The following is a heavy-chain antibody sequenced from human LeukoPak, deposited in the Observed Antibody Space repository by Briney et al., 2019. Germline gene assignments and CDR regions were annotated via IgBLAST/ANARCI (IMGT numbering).Heavy chain of an antibody. CDR2: IYYGGST. CDR1: GGSISSYY. CDR3: ATHRYSSSPLDY. V-gene: IGHV4-59*01. D-gene: IGHD6-6*01. Sequence: SETLSLTCTVSGGSISSYYWSWIRQPPGKGLEWIGYIYYGGSTNYNPSLKSRVTISVDTSKNQFSLKLSSVTAADTAVYYCATHRYSSSPLDYWGQGTLVTVSS. J-gene: IGHJ4*02.